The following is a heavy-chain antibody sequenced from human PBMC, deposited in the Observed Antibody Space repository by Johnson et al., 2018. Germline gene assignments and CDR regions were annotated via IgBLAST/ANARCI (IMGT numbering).Heavy chain of an antibody. D-gene: IGHD6-19*01. CDR3: AKASAQWLGTIAFDI. CDR2: ISYDGSNE. J-gene: IGHJ3*02. Sequence: QVQLVESGGGVVQPGRSLRLSCAASGFSFSNYGMHCVRQAPGKGLEWVAVISYDGSNEYYADSVKGRFIISRDNSKKNLYLQMNSLRPEDTAVYYCAKASAQWLGTIAFDIWGQGTMVTVSS. V-gene: IGHV3-30*18. CDR1: GFSFSNYG.